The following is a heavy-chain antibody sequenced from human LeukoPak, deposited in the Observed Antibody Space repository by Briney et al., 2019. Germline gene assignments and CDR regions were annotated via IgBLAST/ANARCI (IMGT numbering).Heavy chain of an antibody. CDR3: AKDPSPLYCSSTSCSPYGMDV. CDR1: GFTFSSYA. CDR2: ISYGGSNK. D-gene: IGHD2-2*01. Sequence: PGGSLRLSCAASGFTFSSYAMHWVRQAPGKGLEWGAVISYGGSNKYYADSVKGRFTISRDNSKNTLYLQMNSLRAEDTAVYYCAKDPSPLYCSSTSCSPYGMDVWGKGTTVTVSS. V-gene: IGHV3-30*18. J-gene: IGHJ6*04.